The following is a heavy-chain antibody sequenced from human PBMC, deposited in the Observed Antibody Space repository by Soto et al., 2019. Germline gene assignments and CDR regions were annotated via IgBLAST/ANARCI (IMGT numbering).Heavy chain of an antibody. J-gene: IGHJ2*01. CDR2: FSGGGDRT. V-gene: IGHV3-23*01. D-gene: IGHD2-2*01. CDR3: ARKVLGSTSRPDWWYFDL. CDR1: GFTFINYA. Sequence: EVQLLESGGGLVQPGGSLRLSCVGSGFTFINYAMNWVRQTPGKGLEWVSTFSGGGDRTFDADTVKGRFTISRDNSKNTVNLQMNSLRADDTAVYYCARKVLGSTSRPDWWYFDLWGRGTLVTVSS.